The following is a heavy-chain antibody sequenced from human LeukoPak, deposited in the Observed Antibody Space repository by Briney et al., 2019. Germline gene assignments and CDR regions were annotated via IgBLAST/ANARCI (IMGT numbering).Heavy chain of an antibody. CDR2: INAYNSNT. CDR3: AREERYCSSTRRYVGMGNDL. CDR1: GYTFTSYG. Sequence: ASVKVSCKASGYTFTSYGIGWVRQAPGQGLEYMGWINAYNSNTYYAQKLQGRVTMTTDTSTSTAYMELRSLRSDDTAVYYCAREERYCSSTRRYVGMGNDLWGQGTLITVSS. V-gene: IGHV1-18*01. J-gene: IGHJ5*02. D-gene: IGHD2-2*01.